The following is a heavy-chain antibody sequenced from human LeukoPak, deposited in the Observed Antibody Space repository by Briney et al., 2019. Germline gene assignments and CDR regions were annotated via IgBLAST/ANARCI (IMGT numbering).Heavy chain of an antibody. CDR2: IIPIFGTA. Sequence: GASVKVSCKASGGTFSSYAISWVRQAPGQGLEWMGGIIPIFGTANYAQKFQGRVTITTDESTSTAYMELSSLRSEDTAVYYCARGAFPARWEPRFDYWGQGTLVTVSS. D-gene: IGHD1-26*01. J-gene: IGHJ4*02. CDR3: ARGAFPARWEPRFDY. V-gene: IGHV1-69*05. CDR1: GGTFSSYA.